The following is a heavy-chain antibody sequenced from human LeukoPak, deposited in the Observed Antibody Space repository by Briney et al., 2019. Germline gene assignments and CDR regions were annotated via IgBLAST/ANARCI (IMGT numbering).Heavy chain of an antibody. CDR1: GYTFTGYY. CDR3: ASERGYDSSGYSAFDI. CDR2: IIPIFGTA. Sequence: GASVKVSCKASGYTFTGYYMHWVRQAPGQGLEWMGGIIPIFGTANYAQKFQGRVTITADKSTSTAYMELSSLRSEDTAVYYCASERGYDSSGYSAFDIWGQGTMVTVSS. V-gene: IGHV1-69*06. D-gene: IGHD3-22*01. J-gene: IGHJ3*02.